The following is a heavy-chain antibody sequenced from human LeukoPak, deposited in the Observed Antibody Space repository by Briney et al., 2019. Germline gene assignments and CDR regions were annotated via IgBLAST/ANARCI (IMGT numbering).Heavy chain of an antibody. CDR3: ARVKAVVTPWVFDY. Sequence: SETLSLTCTVSGGSITSYYWSWIRQPPGKGLEWIGEINHSGSTNYNPSLKSRVTISVDTSKNQFSPKLSSVTAADTAVYFCARVKAVVTPWVFDYWGQGTLVTVSS. D-gene: IGHD4-23*01. J-gene: IGHJ4*02. CDR2: INHSGST. V-gene: IGHV4-34*01. CDR1: GGSITSYY.